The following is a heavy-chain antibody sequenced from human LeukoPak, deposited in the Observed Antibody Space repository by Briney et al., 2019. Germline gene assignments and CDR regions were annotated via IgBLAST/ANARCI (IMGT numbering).Heavy chain of an antibody. V-gene: IGHV3-66*02. D-gene: IGHD5-24*01. Sequence: GGSLRLSCEVSGLTVNGNYMSWVRQAPGRGLEWVSFLYPDTSTYYADSMKGRITISRDNSKNTLFLQMNNLRSEDTAVYFCARPSPPEEGYNPPNHWGQGTRVTVSS. CDR2: LYPDTST. J-gene: IGHJ5*02. CDR3: ARPSPPEEGYNPPNH. CDR1: GLTVNGNY.